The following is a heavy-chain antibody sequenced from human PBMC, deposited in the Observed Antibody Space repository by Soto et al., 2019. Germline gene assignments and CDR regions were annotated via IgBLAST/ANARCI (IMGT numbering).Heavy chain of an antibody. CDR2: IIPVLGVE. CDR3: TREGSAPYFYYGMDA. CDR1: GGSFSSYI. V-gene: IGHV1-69*04. Sequence: ASVKVSCKASGGSFSSYIVSWVRQAPGQGLEWMGRIIPVLGVEYYAQKFQGRVTITADKSTSTAYMELRSLRSEDTAVYYCTREGSAPYFYYGMDAWGQGTTVTVS. J-gene: IGHJ6*02. D-gene: IGHD3-3*01.